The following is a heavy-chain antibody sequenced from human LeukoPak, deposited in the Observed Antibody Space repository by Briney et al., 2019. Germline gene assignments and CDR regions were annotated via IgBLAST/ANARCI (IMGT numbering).Heavy chain of an antibody. V-gene: IGHV3-30*03. CDR2: ILYDGSNK. CDR3: ARETAVAGTGFDY. Sequence: GGSLRLSCAASGFTFSNYGMHWVRQAPGKGLEWVAIILYDGSNKYYADSVKGRFTISRDNSKNTLNLQMNSLRAEDTAVYYCARETAVAGTGFDYWGQGTLVTVSS. J-gene: IGHJ4*02. CDR1: GFTFSNYG. D-gene: IGHD6-19*01.